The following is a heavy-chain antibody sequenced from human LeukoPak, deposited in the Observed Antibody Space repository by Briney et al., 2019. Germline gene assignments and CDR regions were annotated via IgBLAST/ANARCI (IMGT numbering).Heavy chain of an antibody. CDR1: GFTFSTYW. CDR3: ARAGVVVPTVDY. Sequence: GGSLRLSCAASGFTFSTYWMRLVRQAPGKGLEWVANIKQDGSEKYYVDSVKGRFTISRDNAKNSLYLQMNSLRAEDTAVYYCARAGVVVPTVDYWGQGTLVTVSS. V-gene: IGHV3-7*01. J-gene: IGHJ4*02. CDR2: IKQDGSEK. D-gene: IGHD3-22*01.